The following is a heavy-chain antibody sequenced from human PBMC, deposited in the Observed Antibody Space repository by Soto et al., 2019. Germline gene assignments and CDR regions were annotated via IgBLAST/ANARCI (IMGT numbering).Heavy chain of an antibody. CDR1: GFSFSGSA. CDR2: IRSKANSYAT. V-gene: IGHV3-73*01. Sequence: GGSLRLSCAASGFSFSGSAMHWVRQASGKGLEWVGRIRSKANSYATAYAASVKGRFTISRDDSKNTAYLQMNSLETEDTAVYYCARTCTHGVCYDGYKYGMDVWGQGTTVTVSS. CDR3: ARTCTHGVCYDGYKYGMDV. D-gene: IGHD2-8*01. J-gene: IGHJ6*02.